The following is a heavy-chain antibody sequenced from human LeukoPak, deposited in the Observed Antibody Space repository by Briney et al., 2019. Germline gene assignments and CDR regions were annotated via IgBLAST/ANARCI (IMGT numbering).Heavy chain of an antibody. CDR3: ASGDYGEPNWFDP. J-gene: IGHJ5*02. D-gene: IGHD4-17*01. CDR2: IYYSGST. V-gene: IGHV4-59*01. Sequence: PSETLSLTCTVSGGSISSYYWSWIRQPPGKGLEWIGYIYYSGSTNYNPSLKSRVTISVDTSKNQFSLKLSSVTAADTAVYYCASGDYGEPNWFDPWGQGTLVTVSS. CDR1: GGSISSYY.